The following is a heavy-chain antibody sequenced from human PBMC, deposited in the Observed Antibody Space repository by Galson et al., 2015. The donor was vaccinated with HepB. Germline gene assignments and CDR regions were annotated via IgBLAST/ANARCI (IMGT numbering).Heavy chain of an antibody. V-gene: IGHV1-46*03. Sequence: SVKVSCKASGYTFTSYYMHWVRQAPGQGLEWMGIINPSGGSTSYAQKFQGRVTMTRDTSTSTVYMELSSLRSEDTAVYYCAREGGSSWPLYYYYYYYMDVWGKGTTVTVSS. D-gene: IGHD6-13*01. J-gene: IGHJ6*03. CDR2: INPSGGST. CDR1: GYTFTSYY. CDR3: AREGGSSWPLYYYYYYYMDV.